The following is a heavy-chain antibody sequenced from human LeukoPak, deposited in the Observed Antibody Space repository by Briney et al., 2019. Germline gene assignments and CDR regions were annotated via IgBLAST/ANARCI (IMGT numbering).Heavy chain of an antibody. D-gene: IGHD3-9*01. CDR1: GFTFSGSA. Sequence: GGSLRLSCAASGFTFSGSAMHWVRQASGQGLEWVGRIRSKANSYATAYAASVKGRFTISRVDSRNTAYLQMNSLKAEDTAVYYCTYDWPGYWGQGTLVTVSS. CDR2: IRSKANSYAT. J-gene: IGHJ4*02. CDR3: TYDWPGY. V-gene: IGHV3-73*01.